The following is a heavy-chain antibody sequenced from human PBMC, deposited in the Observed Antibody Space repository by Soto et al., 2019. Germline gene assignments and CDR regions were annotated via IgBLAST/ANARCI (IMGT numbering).Heavy chain of an antibody. D-gene: IGHD1-26*01. CDR2: ITSSGSYI. V-gene: IGHV3-21*01. Sequence: GGSLRLSCAASGFTFSSYSINWVRQAPGKGLEWVSFITSSGSYIFYADSVKGRFTISRDNSRNTLYLQMDSLIAEDTAVYNCARDFTVGAIYSGTYYYGMDVWGRGTTVTVSS. J-gene: IGHJ6*01. CDR3: ARDFTVGAIYSGTYYYGMDV. CDR1: GFTFSSYS.